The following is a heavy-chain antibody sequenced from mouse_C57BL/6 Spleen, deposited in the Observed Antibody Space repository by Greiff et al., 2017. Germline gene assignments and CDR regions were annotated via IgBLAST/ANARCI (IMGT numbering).Heavy chain of an antibody. CDR3: AKRITTLNFDY. CDR1: GYTFTSYG. J-gene: IGHJ2*01. CDR2: IYTSGGNP. V-gene: IGHV1-81*01. D-gene: IGHD1-1*01. Sequence: VQLQQSGAELARPGASVKLSCTASGYTFTSYGISWVKQSTGQGLGWIGEIYTSGGNPYYNERFTGKATLTAAQSSSTAYIELRRLTSEDSSVYFCAKRITTLNFDYWGQGTTLTVSS.